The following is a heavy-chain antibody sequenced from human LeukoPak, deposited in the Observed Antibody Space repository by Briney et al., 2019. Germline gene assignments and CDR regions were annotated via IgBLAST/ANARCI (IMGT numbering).Heavy chain of an antibody. J-gene: IGHJ4*02. D-gene: IGHD6-13*01. CDR2: ICTSGST. Sequence: KSSETLSLTCTVSGGSISSYYWSWIRQPAGKGLEWIGRICTSGSTNYNPSLKSRVTMSVDTSKNQFSLKLSSVTAADTAVYYCARVGYSSRLLWYYFDYWGQGTLATVSS. CDR1: GGSISSYY. V-gene: IGHV4-4*07. CDR3: ARVGYSSRLLWYYFDY.